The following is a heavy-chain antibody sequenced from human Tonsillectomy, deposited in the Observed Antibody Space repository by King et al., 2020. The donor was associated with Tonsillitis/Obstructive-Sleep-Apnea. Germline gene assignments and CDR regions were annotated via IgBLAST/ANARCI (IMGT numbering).Heavy chain of an antibody. CDR1: GYTFTSYG. J-gene: IGHJ4*02. Sequence: QAQLVQSGAEVKKPGASVKVSCKASGYTFTSYGISWVRQAPGQGLEWMGWISAYNGNTNYAQKLQGRVTMTTGTSTSTAYMELRSLRSDDTAVYYCARDSMSHYYDSSGYYTFDYWGQGTLVTVSS. CDR2: ISAYNGNT. CDR3: ARDSMSHYYDSSGYYTFDY. V-gene: IGHV1-18*01. D-gene: IGHD3-22*01.